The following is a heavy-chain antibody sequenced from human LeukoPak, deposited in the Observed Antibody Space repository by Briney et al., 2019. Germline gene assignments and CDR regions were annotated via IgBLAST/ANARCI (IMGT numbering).Heavy chain of an antibody. CDR3: ARAVAGECYDYYYMDV. CDR2: IYYSGST. V-gene: IGHV4-59*01. Sequence: PSETLSLTCTVSGRSISSYYWSWVRQPPGKGLEWVGYIYYSGSTNYNPSLKSRVTISVDTSKNQVSLKLSSVTAADTAVYYCARAVAGECYDYYYMDVWGKGTTVTVSS. D-gene: IGHD6-19*01. CDR1: GRSISSYY. J-gene: IGHJ6*03.